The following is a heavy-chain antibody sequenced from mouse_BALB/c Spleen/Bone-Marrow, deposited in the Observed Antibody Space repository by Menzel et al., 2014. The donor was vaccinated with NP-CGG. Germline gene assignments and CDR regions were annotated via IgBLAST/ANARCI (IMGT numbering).Heavy chain of an antibody. CDR3: KVKGY. CDR2: ISPENGDI. V-gene: IGHV1S53*01. J-gene: IGHJ2*01. CDR1: GYTFTDHA. Sequence: LVESGASVKISCKASGYTFTDHAIHWXKQKPEQGLEWIGYISPENGDIKYNEKFKGKATLTADKSSSTAYMQLNSLTSEDSAVYFCKVKGYWGQGTTLTVSS.